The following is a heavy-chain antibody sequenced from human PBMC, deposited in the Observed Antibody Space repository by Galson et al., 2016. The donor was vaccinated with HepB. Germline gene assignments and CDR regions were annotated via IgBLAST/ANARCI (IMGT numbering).Heavy chain of an antibody. J-gene: IGHJ4*02. D-gene: IGHD2-15*01. Sequence: SLRLSCAASGFTFSRYAMHWVRQAPGKGLEWVSVINYNGVSRYSVDSVRGRFTISRDNSKDTLYLQMDSLRVEDTAVYFCAKGLESGGSCNDYWGQGTLVTVSS. CDR3: AKGLESGGSCNDY. V-gene: IGHV3-23*01. CDR1: GFTFSRYA. CDR2: INYNGVSR.